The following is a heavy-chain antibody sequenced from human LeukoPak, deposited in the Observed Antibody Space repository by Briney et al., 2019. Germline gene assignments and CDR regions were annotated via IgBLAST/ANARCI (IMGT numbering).Heavy chain of an antibody. CDR2: ITSSGST. V-gene: IGHV3-23*01. CDR1: GFTFNNYA. J-gene: IGHJ4*02. Sequence: GASLRLSCAASGFTFNNYAMNWVRQAPGKGLEWVSVITSSGSTYYADSVKGRFTISRDNSKNTLYLQMNSLRAEDTAIYYCAKDLYGDYDFDCWGRGALVTVSS. CDR3: AKDLYGDYDFDC. D-gene: IGHD4-17*01.